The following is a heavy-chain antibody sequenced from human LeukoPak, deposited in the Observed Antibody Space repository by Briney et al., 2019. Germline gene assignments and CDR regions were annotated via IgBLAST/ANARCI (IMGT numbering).Heavy chain of an antibody. CDR2: IYTSGST. Sequence: PSETLSLTCTVSGGSISSYYWSWTRQPAGKGLEWIGRIYTSGSTNYNPSLKSRVTMSVDTSKNQFSLKLSSVTAADTAVYYCARVSCRYGDDCGMDVWGQGTTVTVSS. D-gene: IGHD4-17*01. J-gene: IGHJ6*02. V-gene: IGHV4-4*07. CDR1: GGSISSYY. CDR3: ARVSCRYGDDCGMDV.